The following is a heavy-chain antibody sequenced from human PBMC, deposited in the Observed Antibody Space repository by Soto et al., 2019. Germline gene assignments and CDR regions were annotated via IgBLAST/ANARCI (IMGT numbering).Heavy chain of an antibody. CDR3: VRQGIGVLHGLVDV. J-gene: IGHJ6*02. CDR2: FRSGGGT. V-gene: IGHV4-59*08. D-gene: IGHD3-10*01. CDR1: GASISSYN. Sequence: PSETLSLTCAVSGASISSYNLAWIRQPPGKGLEWIGYFRSGGGTSYNPSLKSRVAISADTSMKQFSLRLSSVTAADTAVYYCVRQGIGVLHGLVDVWGQGTTVTVSS.